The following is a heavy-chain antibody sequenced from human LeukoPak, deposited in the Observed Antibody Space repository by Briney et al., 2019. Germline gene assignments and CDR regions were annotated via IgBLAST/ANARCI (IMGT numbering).Heavy chain of an antibody. J-gene: IGHJ6*03. CDR1: GFTFSSYS. D-gene: IGHD1-26*01. V-gene: IGHV3-21*06. CDR2: ITSSSSYI. CDR3: ARDPYSGSYGPYYYYYMDV. Sequence: GGSLRLPCAASGFTFSSYSMNWVRQAPGKGLEWVSSITSSSSYIYYADSVKGRFTISRDNAKNSLYLQMDSLRVEDTAVYYCARDPYSGSYGPYYYYYMDVWGKGTTVTISS.